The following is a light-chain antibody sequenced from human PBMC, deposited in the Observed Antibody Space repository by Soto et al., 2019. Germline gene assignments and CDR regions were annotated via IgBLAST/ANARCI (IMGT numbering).Light chain of an antibody. CDR2: GAS. Sequence: EIVLTQSPGTLSLSPGERATLSCRASQSVTNSYLAWYQQKPGQAPRLLIYGASSRATGIPDRFSGSGSGTDFTLTIIRLESEDFAVYYCQQYGTLITFGQGTRLEIK. V-gene: IGKV3-20*01. CDR3: QQYGTLIT. CDR1: QSVTNSY. J-gene: IGKJ5*01.